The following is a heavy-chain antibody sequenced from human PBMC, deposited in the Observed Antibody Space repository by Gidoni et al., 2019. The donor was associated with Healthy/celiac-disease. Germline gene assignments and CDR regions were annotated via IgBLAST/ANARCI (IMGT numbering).Heavy chain of an antibody. D-gene: IGHD2-15*01. V-gene: IGHV3-9*01. Sequence: EVQLVESGGGLVQPGRSLRLSCAAPGFTFDDYAMHWVRQAPGKGLEWVSGISWNSGSIGYADSVKGRFTISRDNAKNSLYLQMNSLRAEDTALYYCAKDMSRYCSGGSCYSNFILQHWGQGTLVTVSS. CDR3: AKDMSRYCSGGSCYSNFILQH. CDR2: ISWNSGSI. J-gene: IGHJ1*01. CDR1: GFTFDDYA.